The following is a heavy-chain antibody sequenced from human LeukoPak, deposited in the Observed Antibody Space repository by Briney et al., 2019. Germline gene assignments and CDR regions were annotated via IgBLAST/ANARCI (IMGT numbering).Heavy chain of an antibody. CDR2: ISGSDGTT. V-gene: IGHV3-23*01. CDR1: GFTFSSYA. Sequence: PGGSQRLSCAASGFTFSSYAMSWVRQAPGKGLEWVSAISGSDGTTYYADSVKGRFTISRDNSKYTLSLQMNNLRAEDTAVYYCAKDSRHLSSTRGGLKESRGGFSDYWGQGTLVTVSS. D-gene: IGHD6-13*01. J-gene: IGHJ4*02. CDR3: AKDSRHLSSTRGGLKESRGGFSDY.